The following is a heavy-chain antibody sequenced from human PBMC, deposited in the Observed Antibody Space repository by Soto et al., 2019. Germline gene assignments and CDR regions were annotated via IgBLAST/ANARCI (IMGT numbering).Heavy chain of an antibody. Sequence: QVQLVESGGGVVQPGRSLRLSCAASGFTFSSYAMHWVRQAPGKGLEWVAVISYDGSNKYYADSVKGRFTISRDNSKNTLYLQMNSLRAEDTAVYYCARAYSSGWLGTFDYWGQGTLVTVSS. D-gene: IGHD6-19*01. CDR3: ARAYSSGWLGTFDY. CDR2: ISYDGSNK. V-gene: IGHV3-30-3*01. J-gene: IGHJ4*02. CDR1: GFTFSSYA.